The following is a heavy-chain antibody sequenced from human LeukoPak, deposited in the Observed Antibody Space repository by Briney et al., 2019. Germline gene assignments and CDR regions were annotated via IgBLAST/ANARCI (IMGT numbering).Heavy chain of an antibody. Sequence: ASVMVSCKASGYTFIGYYMHWVRQAPGQGLEWMGWINPNSGGTNYAQKLQGRVTMTRDTSINTAYMELSRLRSDDTAVYYCARELPPGDFWSGYPFDYWGQGTLVTVSS. D-gene: IGHD3-3*01. CDR3: ARELPPGDFWSGYPFDY. V-gene: IGHV1-2*02. CDR2: INPNSGGT. J-gene: IGHJ4*02. CDR1: GYTFIGYY.